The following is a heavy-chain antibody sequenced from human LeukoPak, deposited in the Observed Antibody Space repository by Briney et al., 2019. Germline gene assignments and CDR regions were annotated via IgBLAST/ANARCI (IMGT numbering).Heavy chain of an antibody. CDR3: ARDRGIAAAGKVDY. CDR2: IGGSGGST. J-gene: IGHJ4*02. V-gene: IGHV3-23*01. Sequence: PGGSLRLSCAASGFTFSNYAMTWVRQAPGKGLEWVSGIGGSGGSTYYADSVKGRFTISRDNSRNTLYLQMNSLRAEDTAVYYCARDRGIAAAGKVDYWGQGTLVTVSS. CDR1: GFTFSNYA. D-gene: IGHD6-13*01.